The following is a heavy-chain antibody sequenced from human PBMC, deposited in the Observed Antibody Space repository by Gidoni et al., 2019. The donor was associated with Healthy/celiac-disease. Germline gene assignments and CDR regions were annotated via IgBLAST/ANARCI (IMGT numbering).Heavy chain of an antibody. D-gene: IGHD3-22*01. Sequence: QVQLVQSAAEVKKHGSSVKVSCMASGGTFSSYAISWVRQAPGQGLEWMGGIIPIFGTANYAQKSHGRVTITADESTSTAYMELSSLRSEDTAVYYWATSYYDSSGYSSALDYWGQGTLVTVSS. CDR3: ATSYYDSSGYSSALDY. V-gene: IGHV1-69*01. CDR1: GGTFSSYA. CDR2: IIPIFGTA. J-gene: IGHJ4*02.